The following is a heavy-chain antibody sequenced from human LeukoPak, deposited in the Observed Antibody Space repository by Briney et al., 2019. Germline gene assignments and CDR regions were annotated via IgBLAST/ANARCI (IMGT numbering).Heavy chain of an antibody. V-gene: IGHV1-69*05. Sequence: GASVKVSCKASGGTSSSYAISWVRQAPGQGLEWMGRIIPIFGTANYAQKFQGRVTITTDESTSTAYMELSSLRSEDTAVYYCARGPRGDYVDYWGQGTLVTVSS. CDR3: ARGPRGDYVDY. CDR2: IIPIFGTA. CDR1: GGTSSSYA. J-gene: IGHJ4*02.